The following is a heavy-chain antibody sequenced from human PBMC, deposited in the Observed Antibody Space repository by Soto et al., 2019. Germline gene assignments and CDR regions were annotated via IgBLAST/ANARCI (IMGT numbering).Heavy chain of an antibody. CDR2: ISAYNGNT. D-gene: IGHD3-3*01. V-gene: IGHV1-18*01. Sequence: GASVKVSCKASGYTFTSYGISWVRQAPGQGLEWMGWISAYNGNTNYAQKLQGRVTMTTDTSTSTAYMELRSLRSDDTAVYYCARDFWSGYYPRYFDYWGQGTLVTVSS. CDR3: ARDFWSGYYPRYFDY. CDR1: GYTFTSYG. J-gene: IGHJ4*02.